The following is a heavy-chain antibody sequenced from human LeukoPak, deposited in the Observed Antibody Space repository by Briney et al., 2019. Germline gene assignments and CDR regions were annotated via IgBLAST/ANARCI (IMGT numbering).Heavy chain of an antibody. V-gene: IGHV4-39*07. CDR3: ARGGHYDIWSSDFDY. D-gene: IGHD3-3*01. Sequence: SETLSLTCTVSGGFISSSSYYWGWIRQPPGKGLEWIGSIFYSGATYSNPSLRSRVTLSIDTSKNQFSLKVTSVTAADTAVYYCARGGHYDIWSSDFDYWGQGTLVSVSS. CDR2: IFYSGAT. CDR1: GGFISSSSYY. J-gene: IGHJ4*02.